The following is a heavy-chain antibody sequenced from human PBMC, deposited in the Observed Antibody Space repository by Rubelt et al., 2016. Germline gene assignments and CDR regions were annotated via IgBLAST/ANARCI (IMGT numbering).Heavy chain of an antibody. CDR3: ARSYGYDLGSYFDF. D-gene: IGHD5-12*01. Sequence: EVQVLESGGGLVQPGGSLTLSCAASGFTFSSYAMSWVRQAPGTGLEWVSATSGSGAGTYYADSVKGRFTISRDNSKSTLYLQMNSLRAEETAVYYCARSYGYDLGSYFDFWGQGTLVIVSS. J-gene: IGHJ4*02. CDR1: GFTFSSYA. V-gene: IGHV3-23*01. CDR2: TSGSGAGT.